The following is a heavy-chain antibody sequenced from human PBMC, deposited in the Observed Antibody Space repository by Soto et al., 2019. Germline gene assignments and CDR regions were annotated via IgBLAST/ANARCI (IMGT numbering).Heavy chain of an antibody. V-gene: IGHV3-23*01. CDR3: AKHLLRILVVPNYYYGMDV. Sequence: PXGSLGLSCAASGFSFSSYAMSWVRQAAGKGLEWVSAISGSGGSTYYADSVKGRFTISRDNPKNTLYLQMNSLRTEDTAVYYCAKHLLRILVVPNYYYGMDVWGQGTTVTVSS. CDR1: GFSFSSYA. J-gene: IGHJ6*02. CDR2: ISGSGGST. D-gene: IGHD2-2*01.